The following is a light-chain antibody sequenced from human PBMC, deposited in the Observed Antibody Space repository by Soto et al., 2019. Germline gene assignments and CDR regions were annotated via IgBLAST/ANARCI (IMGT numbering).Light chain of an antibody. J-gene: IGKJ1*01. V-gene: IGKV1-5*03. CDR2: KAS. Sequence: DIQMTQSPSTLSASVGDRITMXXRASQSISTWLTWYQQKPGKAPNXLIFKASTLDSGVPSRCSGSGSGTEFTLTISSLQPEDVATYFCQQYKTYSGTFGQGTKVDIK. CDR3: QQYKTYSGT. CDR1: QSISTW.